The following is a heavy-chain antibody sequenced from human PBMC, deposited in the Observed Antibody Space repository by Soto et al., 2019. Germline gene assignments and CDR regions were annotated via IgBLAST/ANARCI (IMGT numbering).Heavy chain of an antibody. CDR3: ARSSGVYGSDCPDAFDI. D-gene: IGHD1-26*01. CDR1: GYSFTSYW. CDR2: IYPGDSDT. J-gene: IGHJ3*02. Sequence: GESLKISCKGSGYSFTSYWIGWVRQMPGKGLEWMGIIYPGDSDTRYSPSFQGQVTISADKSISTAYLQWSSLKASDTAMYYCARSSGVYGSDCPDAFDIWGQGTMVTVSS. V-gene: IGHV5-51*01.